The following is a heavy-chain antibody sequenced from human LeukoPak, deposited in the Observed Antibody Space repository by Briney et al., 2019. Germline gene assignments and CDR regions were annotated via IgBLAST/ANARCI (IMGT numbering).Heavy chain of an antibody. J-gene: IGHJ4*02. CDR2: IYHSGST. Sequence: SETLSLTCTVSGYSISSGYYWVWIRQPPGKGLEWIGSIYHSGSTYYNPSLKSRVTISVDTSKNQFSLKLSSVTAADTAVYYCAAVAGTVDYWGQGTLVTVSS. CDR3: AAVAGTVDY. V-gene: IGHV4-38-2*02. D-gene: IGHD6-19*01. CDR1: GYSISSGYY.